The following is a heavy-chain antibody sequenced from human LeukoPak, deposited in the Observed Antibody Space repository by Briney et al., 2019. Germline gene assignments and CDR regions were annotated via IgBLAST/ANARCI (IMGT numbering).Heavy chain of an antibody. CDR1: GFTFSSYS. CDR2: ISSSSSYI. J-gene: IGHJ4*02. CDR3: AREILAPGKTHDY. Sequence: GGSLRLSCAASGFTFSSYSMNWVRQAPGKGLEWVSSISSSSSYIYYADSVKGRFTISRDNAKNTLFLQINSLRAEDTAVYYCAREILAPGKTHDYWGQGTLVTVSS. V-gene: IGHV3-21*01.